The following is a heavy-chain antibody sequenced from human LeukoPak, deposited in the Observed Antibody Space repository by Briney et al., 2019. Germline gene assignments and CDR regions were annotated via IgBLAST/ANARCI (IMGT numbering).Heavy chain of an antibody. V-gene: IGHV4-38-2*02. CDR3: ARVVDTAMGYYFDY. CDR2: IYHSGST. Sequence: SETLSLTCTVSGYSISSGYYWGWIRQPPGKGLEWIGSIYHSGSTYYNPSLKSRVTISVDTSKNQFSLKLSSVTAADTAVYYCARVVDTAMGYYFDYWGQGILVTVSS. J-gene: IGHJ4*02. CDR1: GYSISSGYY. D-gene: IGHD5-18*01.